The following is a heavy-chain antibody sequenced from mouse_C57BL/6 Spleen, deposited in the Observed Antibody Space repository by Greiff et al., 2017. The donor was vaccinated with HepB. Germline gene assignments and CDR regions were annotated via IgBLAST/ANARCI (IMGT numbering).Heavy chain of an antibody. J-gene: IGHJ1*03. Sequence: VQLQHSGPELVKPGASVKISCKASGYSFTGYYMNWVKQSPEKSLEWIGEINPSTGGTTYNQKFKAKATLTVDKSSSTAYMQLKSLTSEDSAVYYCARRRDYYGSRRYFDVWGTGTTVTVSS. CDR3: ARRRDYYGSRRYFDV. V-gene: IGHV1-42*01. D-gene: IGHD1-1*01. CDR1: GYSFTGYY. CDR2: INPSTGGT.